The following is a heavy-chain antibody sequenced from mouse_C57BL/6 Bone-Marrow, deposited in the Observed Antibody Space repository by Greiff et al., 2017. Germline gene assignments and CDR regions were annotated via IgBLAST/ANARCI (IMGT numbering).Heavy chain of an antibody. V-gene: IGHV1-64*01. J-gene: IGHJ4*01. CDR2: IHPNSGST. Sequence: QVQLQQPGAELVKPGASVKLSCKASGYTFTSYWMHWVKQRPGQGLEWIGMIHPNSGSTNYNEKFKSKATLTVDKSSSTAYMQLGSLASEYSAVKYCARGGTGDMDYWGQGTSVTVSS. D-gene: IGHD4-1*01. CDR1: GYTFTSYW. CDR3: ARGGTGDMDY.